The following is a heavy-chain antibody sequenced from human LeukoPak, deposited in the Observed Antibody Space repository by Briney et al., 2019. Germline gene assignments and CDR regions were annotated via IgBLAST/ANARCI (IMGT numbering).Heavy chain of an antibody. J-gene: IGHJ4*02. CDR2: ISSSGVSI. CDR3: ARGYDILTGYSV. CDR1: GFTFSSYA. D-gene: IGHD3-9*01. Sequence: GGSLRLSCAASGFTFSSYAMSWVRQAPGKGLEWVSYISSSGVSIYYSESVKGRFTISRDNAKNSLFLQMNSLRAEDTAVYYCARGYDILTGYSVWGPGTLVTVSS. V-gene: IGHV3-48*03.